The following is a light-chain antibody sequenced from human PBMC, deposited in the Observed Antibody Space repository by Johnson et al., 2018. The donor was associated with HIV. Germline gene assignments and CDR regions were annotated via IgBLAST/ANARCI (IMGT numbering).Light chain of an antibody. J-gene: IGLJ1*01. V-gene: IGLV1-51*01. CDR1: SSNIGKNY. CDR2: DNN. Sequence: QLVLTQPPSVSAAPGQKVIISCSGSSSNIGKNYVSWYQQVPGTAPKLLIYDNNKRPSGIPDRFSGSKSGTSATLGITGLQTGDEADYYCETWDSSLSGVFGTGTKVTVL. CDR3: ETWDSSLSGV.